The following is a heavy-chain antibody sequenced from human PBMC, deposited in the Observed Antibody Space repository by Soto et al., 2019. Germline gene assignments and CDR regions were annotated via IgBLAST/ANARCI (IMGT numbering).Heavy chain of an antibody. V-gene: IGHV3-53*01. D-gene: IGHD6-13*01. CDR2: IYSGGST. CDR1: GFTVISNY. CDR3: ARDKRSSWSNYYYYYGMDV. J-gene: IGHJ6*02. Sequence: GGSLRLSCAASGFTVISNYMSWVRQAPGKGLEWVSVIYSGGSTYYADSVKGRFTISRDNSKNTLYLQMNSLRAEDTAVYYCARDKRSSWSNYYYYYGMDVWGQGATVTVSS.